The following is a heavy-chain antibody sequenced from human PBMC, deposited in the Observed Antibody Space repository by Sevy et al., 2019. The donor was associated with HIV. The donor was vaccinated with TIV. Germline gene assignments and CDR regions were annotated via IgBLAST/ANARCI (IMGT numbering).Heavy chain of an antibody. CDR1: GGSFSGYY. Sequence: SEILSLTCAVYGGSFSGYYWSWIRQPPGKGLEWIGEINHSGSTNYNPSLKSRVTISVDTSKNQFSLKLSSVTAADSAVYYCARMGVTAANNYGMDVWGQGTTVTVSS. V-gene: IGHV4-34*01. CDR2: INHSGST. CDR3: ARMGVTAANNYGMDV. J-gene: IGHJ6*02. D-gene: IGHD2-2*01.